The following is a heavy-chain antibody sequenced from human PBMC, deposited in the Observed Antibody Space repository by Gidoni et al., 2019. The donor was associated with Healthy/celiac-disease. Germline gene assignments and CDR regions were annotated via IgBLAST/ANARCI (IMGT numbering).Heavy chain of an antibody. V-gene: IGHV4-4*07. CDR3: ARGDRGYYGSGVEFDY. D-gene: IGHD3-10*01. CDR2: IYTSGST. Sequence: QVQLQASGPGLVKPSETLSLTCTVAGGSISRYYWSWIRQPAGKGLELIGRIYTSGSTNYNPSLKSRVTMSVDTSKNQFSLKLSSVTAADTAVYYCARGDRGYYGSGVEFDYWGQGTLVTVSS. J-gene: IGHJ4*02. CDR1: GGSISRYY.